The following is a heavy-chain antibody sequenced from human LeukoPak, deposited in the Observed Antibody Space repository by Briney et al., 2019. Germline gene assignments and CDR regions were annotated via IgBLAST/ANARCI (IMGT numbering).Heavy chain of an antibody. D-gene: IGHD1-1*01. CDR2: INPNSGGT. CDR1: GYTFTGYY. V-gene: IGHV1-2*02. J-gene: IGHJ5*02. CDR3: ARDGGSNWNDEESGWFDP. Sequence: GASVKVSCKASGYTFTGYYMHWVRQAPGQGLEWMGWINPNSGGTNYAQKFQGRVTMTRDTSISTAYMELSRLRSDDTAVYYCARDGGSNWNDEESGWFDPWGQGTLVTVSS.